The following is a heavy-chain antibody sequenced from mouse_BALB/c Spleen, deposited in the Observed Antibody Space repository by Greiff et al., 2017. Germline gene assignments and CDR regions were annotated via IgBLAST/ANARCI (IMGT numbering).Heavy chain of an antibody. CDR3: ARRSITKDFDD. CDR2: ISSGGSYT. D-gene: IGHD1-2*01. V-gene: IGHV5-9-4*01. Sequence: VESGGGLVKPGGSLKLSCAASGFTFSSYAMSWVRQSPEKRLEWVAEISSGGSYTYYPDTVTGRFTISRDNAKNTLYLEMSSLRSEDTAMYYCARRSITKDFDDWGQGTTLTVSS. CDR1: GFTFSSYA. J-gene: IGHJ2*01.